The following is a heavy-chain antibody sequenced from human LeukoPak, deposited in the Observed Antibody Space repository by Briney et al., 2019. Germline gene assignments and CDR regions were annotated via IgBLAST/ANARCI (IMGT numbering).Heavy chain of an antibody. V-gene: IGHV3-43*02. J-gene: IGHJ4*02. CDR1: GFTFDEYA. Sequence: PGGSQRLSCAASGFTFDEYAMQWVRLARGEGLEWVSLISGDGGSTYYADSVKGRFTISRDNSKNSLYLQMNSLRTEDTALYYCAKHKGDGYSTGYFDSWGQGTLVTVSS. CDR2: ISGDGGST. D-gene: IGHD5-24*01. CDR3: AKHKGDGYSTGYFDS.